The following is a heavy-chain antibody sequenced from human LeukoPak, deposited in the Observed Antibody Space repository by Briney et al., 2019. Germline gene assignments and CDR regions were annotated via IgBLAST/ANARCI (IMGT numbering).Heavy chain of an antibody. V-gene: IGHV4-39*07. J-gene: IGHJ4*02. Sequence: SETLSLTCTVCGASFSSSPYFWGWIRQPPEKGLEWIGSVSYSGSTYYNPSLKSRVTISLDTSKNQFSLKLASVTAADTAVYYFARAGSSIAARPPDYWGQGTLVSVSS. CDR2: VSYSGST. CDR1: GASFSSSPYF. CDR3: ARAGSSIAARPPDY. D-gene: IGHD6-6*01.